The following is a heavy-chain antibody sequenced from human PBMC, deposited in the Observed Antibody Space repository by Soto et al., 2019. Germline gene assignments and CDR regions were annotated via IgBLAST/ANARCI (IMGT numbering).Heavy chain of an antibody. CDR1: GFTFGDYA. V-gene: IGHV3-49*04. J-gene: IGHJ4*02. CDR3: TRDLGGYGFDY. D-gene: IGHD5-12*01. Sequence: PGGSLRLSCTASGFTFGDYAMSWVRQAPGKGLEWVGFIRSKAYGGTTEYAASVKGRFTISRDDSKSIAYLQMNSLKTEDTAVYYCTRDLGGYGFDYWGQGTLVTVSS. CDR2: IRSKAYGGTT.